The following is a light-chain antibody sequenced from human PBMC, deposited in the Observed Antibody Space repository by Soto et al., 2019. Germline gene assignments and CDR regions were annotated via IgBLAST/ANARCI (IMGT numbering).Light chain of an antibody. J-gene: IGKJ1*01. Sequence: EIVMTQSPATLSVSPGERASLSCRASQSVSTNLAWYQQKPAQAPRLLIYGASTRATGIPGRFSGGGSGTEFTLTISSLQSADFATYYCQQYNSYPWTFGQGTKVDI. CDR3: QQYNSYPWT. CDR2: GAS. CDR1: QSVSTN. V-gene: IGKV3-15*01.